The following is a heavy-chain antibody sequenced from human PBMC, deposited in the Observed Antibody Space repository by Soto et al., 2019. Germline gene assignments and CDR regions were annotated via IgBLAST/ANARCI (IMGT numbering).Heavy chain of an antibody. CDR3: AKDPNYYDLRDYFDY. CDR1: GFTFSSSA. CDR2: ISGSGGST. V-gene: IGHV3-23*01. D-gene: IGHD3-22*01. Sequence: PGGSLSLSCAASGFTFSSSAMSWISQAPVKGLEWVSAISGSGGSTYYADSVKGRFTISRDNSKNTLYLQMNSLRAEDTAVYYCAKDPNYYDLRDYFDYWGQGTLVTVSS. J-gene: IGHJ4*02.